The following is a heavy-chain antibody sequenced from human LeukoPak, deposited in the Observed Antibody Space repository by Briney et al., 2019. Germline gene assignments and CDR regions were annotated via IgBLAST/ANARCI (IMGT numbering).Heavy chain of an antibody. CDR3: ARVETNTVWAMDY. J-gene: IGHJ4*02. Sequence: SGTLSLTCTVTGGSLSSYYWSWIRQPPGKGLEWMGYIYNGGSTNYNPSLKSRVSTSVDAFKKPRSLKLRSATAADTAVYYCARVETNTVWAMDYWGQGTLVTVSS. CDR2: IYNGGST. D-gene: IGHD2-21*02. V-gene: IGHV4-59*12. CDR1: GGSLSSYY.